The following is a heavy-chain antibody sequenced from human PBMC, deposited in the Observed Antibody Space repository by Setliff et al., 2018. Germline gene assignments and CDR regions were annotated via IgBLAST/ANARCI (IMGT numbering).Heavy chain of an antibody. CDR1: GSSISSGDYY. V-gene: IGHV4-30-4*08. J-gene: IGHJ3*02. CDR3: ASAPLLYSDSSGLSGTFDI. D-gene: IGHD3-22*01. Sequence: SETLSLTCTVSGSSISSGDYYWSCIRQPPGKCLEFVGYIYYSGSTYYNPSLKSRVTISIDTSKNQFSLKVNSVTAADTAVYYCASAPLLYSDSSGLSGTFDIWGQGTMVTVSS. CDR2: IYYSGST.